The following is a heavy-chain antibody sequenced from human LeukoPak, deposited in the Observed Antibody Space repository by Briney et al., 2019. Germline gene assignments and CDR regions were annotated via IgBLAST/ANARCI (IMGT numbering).Heavy chain of an antibody. V-gene: IGHV1-69*05. CDR3: ARESCYYGSGSYSH. Sequence: SVKVSCKASGGTFSSYAISWVRQAPGQGLEWMGRIIPIFGTANYAQKFQGRVTITTDESTSTAYMELSSLRSEDTAVYYCARESCYYGSGSYSHWGQGTLVTVSS. CDR2: IIPIFGTA. J-gene: IGHJ4*02. D-gene: IGHD3-10*01. CDR1: GGTFSSYA.